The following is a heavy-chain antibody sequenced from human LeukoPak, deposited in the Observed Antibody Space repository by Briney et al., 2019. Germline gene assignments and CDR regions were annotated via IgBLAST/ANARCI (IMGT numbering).Heavy chain of an antibody. CDR3: ATGYSSGWYTFDY. V-gene: IGHV1-24*01. CDR1: GYTLTELS. CDR2: FDPEDGET. J-gene: IGHJ4*02. Sequence: GASVKVSCKVSGYTLTELSMHWVRQAPGKGLEWIGGFDPEDGETIYAQKFQGRVTMTEDTSTDTAYMELSSLRSEDTAVYYCATGYSSGWYTFDYWGQGTLVTVSS. D-gene: IGHD6-19*01.